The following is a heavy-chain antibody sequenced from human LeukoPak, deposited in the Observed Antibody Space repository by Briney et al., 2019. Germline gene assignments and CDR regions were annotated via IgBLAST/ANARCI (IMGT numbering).Heavy chain of an antibody. CDR3: ARTNTFDI. Sequence: SGTLPLTCTVSGGSIRGYYWNWIRQPPGKGLQWIGYISYSGSTNYNPSLKSRVTISVDTSRNQVSLKLTSMTAADTGVYYCARTNTFDIGGQGTMVTVSS. CDR2: ISYSGST. V-gene: IGHV4-59*01. CDR1: GGSIRGYY. J-gene: IGHJ3*02.